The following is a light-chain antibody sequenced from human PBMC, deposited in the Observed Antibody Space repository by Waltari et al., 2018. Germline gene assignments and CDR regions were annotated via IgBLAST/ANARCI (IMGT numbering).Light chain of an antibody. V-gene: IGLV3-1*01. Sequence: SYELTQPPSVSVSPGQTALITCSGTKLGDKYTSWYQQKAGQSPLLVISHDRNRPSGIPERFSGSSSGNTATLSISDTQAVDEADYYCQTWDTNTAVTFGGGTTLTVL. J-gene: IGLJ2*01. CDR1: KLGDKY. CDR2: HDR. CDR3: QTWDTNTAVT.